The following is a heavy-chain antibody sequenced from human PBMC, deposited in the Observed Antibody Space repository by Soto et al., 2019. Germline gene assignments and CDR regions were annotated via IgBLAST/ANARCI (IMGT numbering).Heavy chain of an antibody. V-gene: IGHV4-59*01. CDR3: ARGRITIFSDYMDV. Sequence: SETLSLTCTVSGGSISSYYWSWTRQPPGKGLEWIGYIYYSGSTNYNPSLKSRVTISVDTSKNQFSLKLSSVTAADTAVCYCARGRITIFSDYMDVWGKGTTVTVSS. CDR2: IYYSGST. J-gene: IGHJ6*03. CDR1: GGSISSYY. D-gene: IGHD3-3*01.